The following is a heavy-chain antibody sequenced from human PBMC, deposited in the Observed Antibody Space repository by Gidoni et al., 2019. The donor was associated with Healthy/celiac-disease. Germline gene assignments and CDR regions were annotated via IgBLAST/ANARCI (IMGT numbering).Heavy chain of an antibody. CDR1: GGSISRGSYY. V-gene: IGHV4-61*02. J-gene: IGHJ4*02. CDR3: AREGNLWWELRAYYFDY. Sequence: QVQLQESGPGLVKPSQTLSLTCTLSGGSISRGSYYWSWVRRPAGKGLEWIGRIYTSGSTNYNPSLKSRVTMSVDTSKNQFSLKLSSVTAADTAVYYCAREGNLWWELRAYYFDYWGQGTLVTVSS. CDR2: IYTSGST. D-gene: IGHD1-26*01.